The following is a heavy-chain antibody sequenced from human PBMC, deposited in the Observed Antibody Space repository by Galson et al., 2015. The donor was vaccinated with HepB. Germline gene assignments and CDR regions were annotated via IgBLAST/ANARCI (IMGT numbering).Heavy chain of an antibody. CDR2: ISSSSSTI. J-gene: IGHJ3*02. D-gene: IGHD1-26*01. CDR3: ASEGGCYPAAFDI. CDR1: GFTFSSYS. V-gene: IGHV3-48*01. Sequence: SLRLSCAASGFTFSSYSMNWVRQAPGKGLEWVSYISSSSSTIYDADSVKGRFTISRDNAKNSLYLKMNSLRAEDTAVYYCASEGGCYPAAFDIWGRGTMVTVS.